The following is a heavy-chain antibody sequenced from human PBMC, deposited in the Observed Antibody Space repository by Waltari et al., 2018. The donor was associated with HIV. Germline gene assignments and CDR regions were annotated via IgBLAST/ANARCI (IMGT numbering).Heavy chain of an antibody. CDR2: SYYSGST. V-gene: IGHV4-59*02. J-gene: IGHJ3*01. CDR1: GGSVSSGY. D-gene: IGHD3-10*01. Sequence: QVQLHESGPGLVKPSETLSLSCTVPGGSVSSGYWSWIRQPPGKGLEWIGYSYYSGSTSYNPSLKSRVTISIDSSKNQFSLKLTSVTAADTAVYYCARDIPYGGLDAFDVWGQGTVVTVSS. CDR3: ARDIPYGGLDAFDV.